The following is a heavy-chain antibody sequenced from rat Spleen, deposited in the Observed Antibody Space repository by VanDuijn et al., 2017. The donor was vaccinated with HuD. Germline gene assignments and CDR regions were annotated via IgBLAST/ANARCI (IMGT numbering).Heavy chain of an antibody. Sequence: QVQLKESGPGLVQPSQTLSLTCTVSGFSLTSNSVSWVRQPPGKGLEWMGAIWSGGSTDYNSALKSRLSISRDTSKSQVFLKMNSLQTEDTAMYFCARSVYTTDPHYVMDAWGQGASVTVSS. CDR2: IWSGGST. CDR1: GFSLTSNS. J-gene: IGHJ4*01. CDR3: ARSVYTTDPHYVMDA. V-gene: IGHV2-1*01. D-gene: IGHD1-6*01.